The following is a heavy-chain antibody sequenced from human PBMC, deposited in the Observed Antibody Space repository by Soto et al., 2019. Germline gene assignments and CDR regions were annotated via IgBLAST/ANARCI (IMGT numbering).Heavy chain of an antibody. Sequence: PGESLKISCKGSGYSFTSYWIGWVRQMPGKGLEWMGIIYPGDSNTRYSPSLQGQVTISVDKSISTAYLQWSSLKATDTAMYYCARHAYDFWFGHPNPRYYYVIDFWGQGSSDTGSS. CDR1: GYSFTSYW. V-gene: IGHV5-51*01. J-gene: IGHJ6*02. D-gene: IGHD3-3*01. CDR3: ARHAYDFWFGHPNPRYYYVIDF. CDR2: IYPGDSNT.